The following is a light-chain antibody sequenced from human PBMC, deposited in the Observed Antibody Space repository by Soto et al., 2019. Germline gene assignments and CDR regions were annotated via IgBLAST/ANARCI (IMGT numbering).Light chain of an antibody. Sequence: EIVMTQTPPSLSVTPGQPASISCKSSQSLVXTDGKTYLYWYLQKPGQPPQLLIHEATNRFSGVPDRFSGSGSGTDFTLRISRVEAEDVGVYYCMQNVHIPPGLTFGGGTKVDIK. J-gene: IGKJ4*01. CDR1: QSLVXTDGKTY. CDR3: MQNVHIPPGLT. CDR2: EAT. V-gene: IGKV2D-29*01.